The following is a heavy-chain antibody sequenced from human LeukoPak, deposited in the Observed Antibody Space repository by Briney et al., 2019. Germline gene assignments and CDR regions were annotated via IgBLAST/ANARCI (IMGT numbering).Heavy chain of an antibody. Sequence: TGGSLRLSRPPSGFRFSNSWLHSVRQAPGKGLVWVSRINSDGTTTYYADSVKGRFTISRDNAKNTQFLQMNSLRPEDTALYYCASDPYLANFWTGYPHYWGQGTLVTVSS. J-gene: IGHJ4*02. CDR2: INSDGTTT. D-gene: IGHD3/OR15-3a*01. V-gene: IGHV3-74*01. CDR3: ASDPYLANFWTGYPHY. CDR1: GFRFSNSW.